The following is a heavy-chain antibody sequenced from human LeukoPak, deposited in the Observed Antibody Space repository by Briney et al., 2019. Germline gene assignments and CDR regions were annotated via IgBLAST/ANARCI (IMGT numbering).Heavy chain of an antibody. D-gene: IGHD6-19*01. CDR1: GFTFDDYA. J-gene: IGHJ4*02. V-gene: IGHV3-9*01. Sequence: GGSLRLSCAASGFTFDDYAMHWVRQAPGKGLEWVSGISWNSGSIGYADSVKGRFTISRDNAKNSLYLQMNSLRAEDTALYYCAKDLGVAGRGCFDYWGQGTLVTVSS. CDR2: ISWNSGSI. CDR3: AKDLGVAGRGCFDY.